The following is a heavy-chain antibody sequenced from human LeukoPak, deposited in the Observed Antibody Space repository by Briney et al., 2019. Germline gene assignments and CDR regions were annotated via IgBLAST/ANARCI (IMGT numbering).Heavy chain of an antibody. J-gene: IGHJ4*02. D-gene: IGHD2-2*01. V-gene: IGHV3-74*01. CDR2: INTDGSST. CDR1: GFTFCSYW. CDR3: AGEGYCSSTSCRDY. Sequence: GGSLRLSCAASGFTFCSYWMHWVRQAPGKGLVWVSRINTDGSSTSYADSVKGRFTISRDNAKNTLYLQMNSLRAEDTAVYYCAGEGYCSSTSCRDYWGQGTLVTVSS.